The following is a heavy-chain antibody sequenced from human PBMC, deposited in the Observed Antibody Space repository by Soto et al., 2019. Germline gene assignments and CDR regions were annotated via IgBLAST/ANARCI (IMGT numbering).Heavy chain of an antibody. J-gene: IGHJ4*02. CDR3: ARGGVY. CDR2: ISGTGFTT. Sequence: PXVSLRHSCAASGFNFSNYDMNWVRQAPGGGLEWIAFISGTGFTTYYADSAWPRFTISRDDSQSALFLQMDSLTVDDSGIYFCARGGVYWGQGVPVTVSS. V-gene: IGHV3-48*03. CDR1: GFNFSNYD. D-gene: IGHD2-8*01.